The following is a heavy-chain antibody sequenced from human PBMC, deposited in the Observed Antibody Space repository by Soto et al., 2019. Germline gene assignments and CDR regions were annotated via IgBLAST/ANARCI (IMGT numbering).Heavy chain of an antibody. J-gene: IGHJ6*02. V-gene: IGHV3-21*01. D-gene: IGHD6-13*01. Sequence: EVQLVDSGGGLVKPGGSLRLSCAASGFIFTSYSMNWVRQAPGKGLEWVSSISSSSSYIYYADSVKGRITISRDNAKNSLYLQMSSLRAEDTAVYYCARDSGSSSDYYGMDVWGQGTTVTVSS. CDR1: GFIFTSYS. CDR2: ISSSSSYI. CDR3: ARDSGSSSDYYGMDV.